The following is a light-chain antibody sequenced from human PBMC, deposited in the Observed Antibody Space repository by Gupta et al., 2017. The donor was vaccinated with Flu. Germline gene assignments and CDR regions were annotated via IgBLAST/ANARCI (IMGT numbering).Light chain of an antibody. Sequence: GDTVTITCRTSQGIRDYLGWYQQKPGRAPKLLISATYNLQSGVPSRFSGTAAGTEFTLTSSSLQAEDFATYYCLQQFSYPWTFGQGTKVDIK. CDR3: LQQFSYPWT. CDR1: QGIRDY. J-gene: IGKJ1*01. V-gene: IGKV1-17*01. CDR2: ATY.